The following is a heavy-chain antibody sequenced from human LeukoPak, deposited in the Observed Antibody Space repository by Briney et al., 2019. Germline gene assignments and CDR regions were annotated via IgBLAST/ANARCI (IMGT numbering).Heavy chain of an antibody. CDR1: GFTVSSTY. D-gene: IGHD2-8*01. CDR2: IYSAGST. CDR3: AKGHCTNGICWLD. V-gene: IGHV3-53*01. Sequence: GGSLRLSCAASGFTVSSTYMSWVRQAPGKGLEWVSIIYSAGSTYYAASVKGRFTISRDNSKNTLYLQMNSLRAEDTAVYYCAKGHCTNGICWLDWGQGTLVTVSS. J-gene: IGHJ4*02.